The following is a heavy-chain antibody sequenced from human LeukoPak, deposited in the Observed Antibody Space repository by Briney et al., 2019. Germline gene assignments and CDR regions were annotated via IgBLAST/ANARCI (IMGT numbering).Heavy chain of an antibody. CDR1: GGSISSYY. J-gene: IGHJ2*01. V-gene: IGHV4-59*08. CDR3: ARNYYDSSGHRPYWYFDL. D-gene: IGHD3-22*01. CDR2: IYYSGST. Sequence: KSSETLSLTCTVSGGSISSYYWSWIRQLPGKGLEWIGYIYYSGSTNYNPSLKSRVTISVDTSKNQFSLKLSSVTAADTAVYYCARNYYDSSGHRPYWYFDLWGRGTLVTVSS.